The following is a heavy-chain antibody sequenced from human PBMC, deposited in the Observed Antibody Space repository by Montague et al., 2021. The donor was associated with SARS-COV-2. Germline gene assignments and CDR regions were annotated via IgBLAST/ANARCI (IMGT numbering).Heavy chain of an antibody. CDR2: ISYDGSNK. D-gene: IGHD2-8*02. Sequence: SLRLSCAASGFTFGSYAMHWVRQAPGKGLEWVAVISYDGSNKYYADSVKGRFTISRDNSKNTLYLQMNGLRAEDTAVYYCAGVLVDYYGMDVWGQGTTVTVSS. CDR3: AGVLVDYYGMDV. J-gene: IGHJ6*02. CDR1: GFTFGSYA. V-gene: IGHV3-30*04.